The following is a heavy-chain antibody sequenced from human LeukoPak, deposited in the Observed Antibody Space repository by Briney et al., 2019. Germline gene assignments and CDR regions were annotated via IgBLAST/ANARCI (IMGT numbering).Heavy chain of an antibody. Sequence: ASVKVSCEASGYTFTGYFMHWVRQAPGQGLEWMGWINPNSGATNYAQKFQGRVTMTRDSSISTAYMELSRLRSDDTAVFYCARAVGFSSGWYQFDYWGQGTLVTVSS. CDR2: INPNSGAT. CDR3: ARAVGFSSGWYQFDY. CDR1: GYTFTGYF. V-gene: IGHV1-2*02. D-gene: IGHD6-19*01. J-gene: IGHJ4*02.